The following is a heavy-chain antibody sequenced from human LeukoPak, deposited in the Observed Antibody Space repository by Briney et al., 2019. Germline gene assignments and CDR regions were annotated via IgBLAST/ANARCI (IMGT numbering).Heavy chain of an antibody. V-gene: IGHV1-69*04. J-gene: IGHJ4*02. CDR2: IIPIFGIA. CDR1: GGTFSSYA. Sequence: ASVKVSCKASGGTFSSYAISWVRQAPGQGLEWMGRIIPIFGIANYAQKFQGRVTITADKSTSTAYMELSSLRSEDTAVYYCARERYCSGGSIDYWGQGTLATVSS. D-gene: IGHD2-15*01. CDR3: ARERYCSGGSIDY.